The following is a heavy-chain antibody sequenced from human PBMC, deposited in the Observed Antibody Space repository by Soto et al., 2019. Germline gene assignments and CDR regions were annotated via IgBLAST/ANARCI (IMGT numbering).Heavy chain of an antibody. Sequence: ASVKVSCKASGYTFSGYSITWVRQSPGQGLEWMGRISGYNGNTNYARTLRGRLTLTTDTSTSTAYMELRSLTSDDTAVYYCARDVFCGGAPACPDMDVWGQGTTVTVSS. CDR2: ISGYNGNT. J-gene: IGHJ6*02. CDR3: ARDVFCGGAPACPDMDV. V-gene: IGHV1-18*04. D-gene: IGHD2-21*01. CDR1: GYTFSGYS.